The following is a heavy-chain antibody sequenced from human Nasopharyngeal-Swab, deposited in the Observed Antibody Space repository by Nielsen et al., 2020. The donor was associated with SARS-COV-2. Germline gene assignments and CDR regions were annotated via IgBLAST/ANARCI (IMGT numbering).Heavy chain of an antibody. D-gene: IGHD3-16*01. Sequence: WGSLTLSCAASGFSFNTYTFNWVRQAPGKGLEWVSFIHTGSNAILYAESVKGRFSISRDDAQSSLHLQMNSLRVEDTAVYYCLRGIGGLQATDREFWGQGTLITVSS. CDR1: GFSFNTYT. CDR2: IHTGSNAI. J-gene: IGHJ4*02. V-gene: IGHV3-21*06. CDR3: LRGIGGLQATDREF.